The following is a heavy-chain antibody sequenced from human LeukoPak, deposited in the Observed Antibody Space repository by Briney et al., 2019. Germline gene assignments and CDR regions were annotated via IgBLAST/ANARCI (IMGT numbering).Heavy chain of an antibody. D-gene: IGHD5-24*01. Sequence: PGGSLRLSCAASGLTFSSYDMTWVRQAPGKGLEYVSSISAPGTYIFSAASVKGRFTISRDNAANTLFLQMNSLRVEDTAVDYCARIGPARDGSNSFDYWGQGTLVTVS. CDR3: ARIGPARDGSNSFDY. V-gene: IGHV3-21*01. CDR2: ISAPGTYI. J-gene: IGHJ4*02. CDR1: GLTFSSYD.